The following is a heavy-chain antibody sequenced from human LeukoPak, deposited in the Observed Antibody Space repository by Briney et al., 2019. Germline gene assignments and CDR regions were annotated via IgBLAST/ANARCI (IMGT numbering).Heavy chain of an antibody. V-gene: IGHV1-46*01. D-gene: IGHD6-13*01. CDR3: ARPGSPAAGASDFHH. CDR1: EYPFTSYY. Sequence: ASVKVSCKASEYPFTSYYIHWVRQAPGQGLEWMGLINPSSGSINCAQKFLGRVTMTRDTSTSTVHMDLSSLRSEDTAVYYCARPGSPAAGASDFHHWGQGTLVTVSS. CDR2: INPSSGSI. J-gene: IGHJ1*01.